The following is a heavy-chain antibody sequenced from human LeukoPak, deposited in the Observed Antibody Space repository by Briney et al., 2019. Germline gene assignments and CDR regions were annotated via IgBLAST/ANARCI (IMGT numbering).Heavy chain of an antibody. Sequence: GASVKVSCKASGGTFSSYAISWVRQAPGQGLELVGGIIPIFGTANYAQKFQGRVTITTDESTSTAYMELSSLRSEDTAVYYCARASIQDYYDSSGSFDYWGQGTLVTVSS. CDR3: ARASIQDYYDSSGSFDY. D-gene: IGHD3-22*01. CDR2: IIPIFGTA. V-gene: IGHV1-69*05. CDR1: GGTFSSYA. J-gene: IGHJ4*02.